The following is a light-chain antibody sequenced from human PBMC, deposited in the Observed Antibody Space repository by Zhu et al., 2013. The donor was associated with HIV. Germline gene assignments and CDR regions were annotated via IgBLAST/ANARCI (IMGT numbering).Light chain of an antibody. Sequence: QSALTQPASVSGSPGQSITISCTGSSSDIGGYNYVSWYQQHPGEAPKLMIYEVTNRPSGVSNCFSGSKSGNTASLTISGLQAEDEANYYCSSYTSFNTLVFGGGTQLTVL. J-gene: IGLJ2*01. CDR3: SSYTSFNTLV. CDR2: EVT. V-gene: IGLV2-14*01. CDR1: SSDIGGYNY.